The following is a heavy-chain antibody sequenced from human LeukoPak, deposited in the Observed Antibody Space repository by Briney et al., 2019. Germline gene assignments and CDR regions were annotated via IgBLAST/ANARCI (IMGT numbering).Heavy chain of an antibody. V-gene: IGHV4-34*01. CDR3: ARRKQGIAAAGYPFGYYYCYYMDV. J-gene: IGHJ6*03. CDR1: GGSFSGYY. D-gene: IGHD6-13*01. Sequence: SETLSLTCAVYGGSFSGYYWSWIRQPPGKGLEWIGEINHSGSTNYNPSLKSRVTISVDTSKNQFSLKLSSVTAADTAVYYCARRKQGIAAAGYPFGYYYCYYMDVWGKGTTVTISS. CDR2: INHSGST.